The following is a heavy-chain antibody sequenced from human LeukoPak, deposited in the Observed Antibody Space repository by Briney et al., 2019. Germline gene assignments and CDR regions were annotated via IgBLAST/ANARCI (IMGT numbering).Heavy chain of an antibody. J-gene: IGHJ5*02. CDR1: GGSISSGGYS. CDR3: AGSSSWSEFDP. CDR2: IYHSGST. V-gene: IGHV4-30-2*01. Sequence: SETLSLTCAVSGGSISSGGYSWSWIRQPPGKGLEWIGYIYHSGSTYYNPSLKSRVTISVDRSKNQFSLKLSSVTAADTAVYYCAGSSSWSEFDPWGQGTLVTVSS. D-gene: IGHD6-13*01.